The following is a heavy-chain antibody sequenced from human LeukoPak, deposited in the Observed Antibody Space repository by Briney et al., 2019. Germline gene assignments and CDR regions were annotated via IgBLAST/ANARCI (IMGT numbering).Heavy chain of an antibody. Sequence: SETLSLTCTVSGVSISSYYWSWIRQPAGKGLEWIGRIYTSGSTNYNPSLKSRVTMSVDTSKNQFSLKLSSVTAADTAVYYCARAPRGYSSGWTKQQPYYYYYYMDVWGKGTTVTISS. CDR2: IYTSGST. CDR3: ARAPRGYSSGWTKQQPYYYYYYMDV. CDR1: GVSISSYY. J-gene: IGHJ6*03. D-gene: IGHD6-19*01. V-gene: IGHV4-4*07.